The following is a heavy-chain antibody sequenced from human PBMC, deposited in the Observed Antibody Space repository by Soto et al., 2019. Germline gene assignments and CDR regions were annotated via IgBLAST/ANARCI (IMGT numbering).Heavy chain of an antibody. CDR2: IYPGDSDT. J-gene: IGHJ4*02. D-gene: IGHD2-21*02. CDR3: TRHGGDRGY. V-gene: IGHV5-51*01. Sequence: HGESLKISCKSSGYIFSNYWIAWVRQMPGKGLEWMGMIYPGDSDTRYSPSFQGQVTISVDKSITTAYLQWSSLKASDTAMYFCTRHGGDRGYWGQGTLVTVSS. CDR1: GYIFSNYW.